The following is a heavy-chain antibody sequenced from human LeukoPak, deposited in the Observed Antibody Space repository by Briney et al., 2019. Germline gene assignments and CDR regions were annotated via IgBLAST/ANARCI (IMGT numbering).Heavy chain of an antibody. J-gene: IGHJ3*02. CDR3: AKEQWLQPYDALDI. CDR2: ISSSGGST. Sequence: GGSLRLSCTASGFTFSSYAMTWVRQAPGKGLEWVSTISSSGGSTYYADSVKGRFTISRDNSKNTLYLHMSSLRAEDTAVHYCAKEQWLQPYDALDIWGQGTMVTVSS. CDR1: GFTFSSYA. V-gene: IGHV3-23*01. D-gene: IGHD6-19*01.